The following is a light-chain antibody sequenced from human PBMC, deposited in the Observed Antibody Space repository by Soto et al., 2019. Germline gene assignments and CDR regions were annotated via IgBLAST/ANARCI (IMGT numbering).Light chain of an antibody. CDR1: SSNIGSNA. CDR3: ATWDDTLNGRV. J-gene: IGLJ2*01. Sequence: QSVLTQPPLVSGTPGQRVTISCSGSSSNIGSNAVNWYQQIPGTAPKLLIYSDVQRPSGVPDRLSGSKSATSASLAISGLQSEDEAYYYCATWDDTLNGRVFGGGTKLTVL. V-gene: IGLV1-44*01. CDR2: SDV.